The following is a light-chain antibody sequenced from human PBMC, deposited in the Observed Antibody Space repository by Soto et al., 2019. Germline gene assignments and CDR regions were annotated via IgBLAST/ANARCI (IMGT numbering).Light chain of an antibody. J-gene: IGLJ3*02. Sequence: QSALTQPASVSGSPGQSITISCTGTSSDVGGYNYVSWYQQHPGKAPKLMIYDVSNRPSGVSNRFSGSKSGNTASLTISGIQAEDEADYYCSSYTSSSTVFGRGTKLTVL. CDR1: SSDVGGYNY. CDR3: SSYTSSSTV. CDR2: DVS. V-gene: IGLV2-14*01.